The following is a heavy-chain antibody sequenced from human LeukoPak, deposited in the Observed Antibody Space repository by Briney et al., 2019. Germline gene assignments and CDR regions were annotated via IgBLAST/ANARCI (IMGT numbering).Heavy chain of an antibody. Sequence: GGSLRLSCVGPGFTFSRYNMNWVRQAPGKGLEWISYISSSSSSKYYADSVKGRFTISRDNAKNSLYLQMNSLRAEDTAIYYCARDGPSYSSGWGRNFDYWGQGTLVTVSS. CDR2: ISSSSSSK. D-gene: IGHD6-19*01. V-gene: IGHV3-48*01. J-gene: IGHJ4*02. CDR1: GFTFSRYN. CDR3: ARDGPSYSSGWGRNFDY.